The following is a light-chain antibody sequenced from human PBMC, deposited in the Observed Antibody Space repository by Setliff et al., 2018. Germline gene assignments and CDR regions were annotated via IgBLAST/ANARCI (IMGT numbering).Light chain of an antibody. V-gene: IGLV2-23*02. Sequence: QSALAQPASVSGSPGQSITISCSGTTSDIGTYNYVSWYQQYPGKAPKLVIYDVSNRPSGVSNRFSGSKSGNTASLTISGLQAEDEADYYCCSYAGSSTLFGGGTKGTV. CDR1: TSDIGTYNY. CDR2: DVS. CDR3: CSYAGSSTL. J-gene: IGLJ2*01.